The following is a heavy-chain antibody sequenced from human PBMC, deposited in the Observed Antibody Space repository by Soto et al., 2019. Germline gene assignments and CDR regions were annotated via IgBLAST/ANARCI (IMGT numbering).Heavy chain of an antibody. Sequence: QVQLVESGGGVVQPGRSLRLSCAASGFTFSSYGMHWVRQAPGKGLEWVAVIWYDGSNKYYADSVKGRFTISRDNSKNTLYLQMNSLRAEDTAVYYCARDGSRKLVPHYYYYYGMDVWGQGTTVTVSS. CDR2: IWYDGSNK. CDR1: GFTFSSYG. J-gene: IGHJ6*02. D-gene: IGHD6-6*01. CDR3: ARDGSRKLVPHYYYYYGMDV. V-gene: IGHV3-33*01.